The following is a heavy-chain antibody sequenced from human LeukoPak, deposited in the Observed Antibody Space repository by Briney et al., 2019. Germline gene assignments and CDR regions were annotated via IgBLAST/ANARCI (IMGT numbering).Heavy chain of an antibody. CDR1: GFTFGAYT. D-gene: IGHD3-22*01. J-gene: IGHJ4*02. V-gene: IGHV3-21*01. CDR2: IFSRSESI. CDR3: ARDFFHSSDSRPFDY. Sequence: GGSLRLSCADSGFTFGAYTINWVRQAPGKGLEWVSCIFSRSESILYADSVKGRFTISRDNAKNSLYLQMDSLRVEDTAVYYCARDFFHSSDSRPFDYWGQGTLVTVSS.